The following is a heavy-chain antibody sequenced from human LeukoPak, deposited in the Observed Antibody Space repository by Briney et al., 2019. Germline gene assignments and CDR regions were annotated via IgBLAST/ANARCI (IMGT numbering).Heavy chain of an antibody. D-gene: IGHD5-24*01. CDR1: GFTFSSYA. Sequence: GRSLRLSCAASGFTFSSYAMHWVRQAPGKGLERVTVVSYDGNDKYYADSVKGRFTISRDNSKNTVYLQMNSLRAEDTAVYYCARDDALATDGFDSWGQGTLVTVSS. CDR2: VSYDGNDK. CDR3: ARDDALATDGFDS. J-gene: IGHJ4*02. V-gene: IGHV3-30*04.